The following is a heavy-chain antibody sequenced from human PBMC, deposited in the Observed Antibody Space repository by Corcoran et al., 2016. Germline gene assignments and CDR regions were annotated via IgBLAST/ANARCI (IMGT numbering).Heavy chain of an antibody. Sequence: QVQLQQWGAGLLKPSETLSLTCAVYGGSFSGYSWSWIRQPPGKGLEWVGEMNHRGSTKYNPSLKNRVTITLDTARNQFSLNLISVTAADTAVYDWARHGERGWYFDLWGRDTLVTVSS. J-gene: IGHJ2*01. CDR3: ARHGERGWYFDL. CDR1: GGSFSGYS. CDR2: MNHRGST. V-gene: IGHV4-34*01. D-gene: IGHD1-26*01.